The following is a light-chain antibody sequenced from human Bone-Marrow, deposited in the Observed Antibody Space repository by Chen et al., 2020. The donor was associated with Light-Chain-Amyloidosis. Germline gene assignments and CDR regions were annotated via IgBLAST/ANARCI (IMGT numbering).Light chain of an antibody. CDR2: DDG. J-gene: IGLJ3*02. CDR3: QVWDRSSDRPV. Sequence: SYVLTQPSSVAVAPAQTATIACGGNNIGSTSGHWYQQTPGQAPLLVVYDDGDRPSGITDRLYGANSGNTATLTISRVEDGDEADYYCQVWDRSSDRPVFGGGTKLTVL. V-gene: IGLV3-21*02. CDR1: NIGSTS.